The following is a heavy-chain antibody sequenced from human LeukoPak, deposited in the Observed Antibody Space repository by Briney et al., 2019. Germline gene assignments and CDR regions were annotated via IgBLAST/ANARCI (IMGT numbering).Heavy chain of an antibody. CDR1: GYTFTSSG. CDR3: ARDLTSAYDYGDYYFDY. CDR2: ISAYNGNT. Sequence: ASVKVSCKASGYTFTSSGISWVRQAPGQGLEWMGWISAYNGNTNYAQKLQGRVTMTTDTSTSTAYMELRSLRSDDTAVYYCARDLTSAYDYGDYYFDYWGQGTLVTVSS. V-gene: IGHV1-18*01. J-gene: IGHJ4*02. D-gene: IGHD4-17*01.